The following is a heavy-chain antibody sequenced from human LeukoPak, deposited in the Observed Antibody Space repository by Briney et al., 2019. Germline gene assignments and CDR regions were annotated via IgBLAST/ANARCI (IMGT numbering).Heavy chain of an antibody. V-gene: IGHV3-30*18. CDR3: AKDYCSSTSCYEMYYYYGMDV. J-gene: IGHJ6*02. Sequence: GRSLRLSCAASGFTFSSYGMHWVRQAPGKGLEWVAVISYDGSNKYYADSVKGRFTISRDNSKNTLYLQMNSLRAEDTAVYYCAKDYCSSTSCYEMYYYYGMDVWGQGTTVTVSS. CDR1: GFTFSSYG. CDR2: ISYDGSNK. D-gene: IGHD2-2*01.